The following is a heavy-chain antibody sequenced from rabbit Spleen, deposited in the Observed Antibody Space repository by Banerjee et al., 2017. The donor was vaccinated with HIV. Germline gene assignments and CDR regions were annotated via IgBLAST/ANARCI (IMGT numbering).Heavy chain of an antibody. J-gene: IGHJ4*01. V-gene: IGHV1S45*01. Sequence: EESGGDLVKPEGSLTLTCTASGLDFSSRYGICWVRQAPGKGLEWIGCIYTGNFKTYYASWAKGRFTISKSSSTTVTLQMTSLTAADTATYFCARDLVTVIGWNFNLWGPGTLVTVS. D-gene: IGHD1-1*01. CDR1: GLDFSSRYG. CDR3: ARDLVTVIGWNFNL. CDR2: IYTGNFKT.